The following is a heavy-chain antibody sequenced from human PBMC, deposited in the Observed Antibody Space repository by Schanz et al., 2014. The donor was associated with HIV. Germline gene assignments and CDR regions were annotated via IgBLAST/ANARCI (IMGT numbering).Heavy chain of an antibody. CDR2: ISYDGSDK. V-gene: IGHV3-30*03. D-gene: IGHD5-12*01. CDR3: VRDQGGGYNQIDY. Sequence: VQLLEFGGGLVRPGESLRLSCLASGFTFNNYAMSWVRQAPGKGLEWVAMISYDGSDKYYADSVKGRFTISRDNSKSTLYLQMSSLRPEDTAVYYCVRDQGGGYNQIDYWGHGTLVTVSS. CDR1: GFTFNNYA. J-gene: IGHJ4*01.